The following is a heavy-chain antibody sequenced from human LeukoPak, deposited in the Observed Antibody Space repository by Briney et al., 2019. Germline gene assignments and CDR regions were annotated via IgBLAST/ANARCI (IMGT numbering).Heavy chain of an antibody. V-gene: IGHV4-38-2*02. CDR3: AGLGLRYHYDSSGYLDY. J-gene: IGHJ4*02. CDR2: TYQSGST. D-gene: IGHD3-22*01. CDR1: GYSISSGYY. Sequence: SETLSLACTVSGYSISSGYYWGWIRQPPGKGLEWIGSTYQSGSTYYNPSLKSRVTISVDTSKNQFSLKVSSVTAADTAVYYCAGLGLRYHYDSSGYLDYWGQGTLVTVSS.